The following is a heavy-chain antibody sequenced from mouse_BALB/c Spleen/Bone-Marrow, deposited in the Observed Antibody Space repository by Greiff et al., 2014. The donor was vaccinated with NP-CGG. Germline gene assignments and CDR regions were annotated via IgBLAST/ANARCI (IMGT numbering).Heavy chain of an antibody. CDR2: INPSSGYT. V-gene: IGHV1-4*01. D-gene: IGHD2-4*01. CDR3: ARGWDYEGYFDY. J-gene: IGHJ2*01. CDR1: GYSFTSYT. Sequence: QVQLKESGAELARPGASVKMSCKASGYSFTSYTMHWVKQRLGQGLEWIGYINPSSGYTNYNQKFKDKATLTADKSSSTAYMQLSSLTSEDSAVYYCARGWDYEGYFDYWGQGTTLTVSS.